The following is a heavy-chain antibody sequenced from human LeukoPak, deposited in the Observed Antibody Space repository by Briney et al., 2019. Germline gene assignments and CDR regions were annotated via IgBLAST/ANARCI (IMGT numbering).Heavy chain of an antibody. CDR2: MNPNSGNT. Sequence: ASVKVSCKASGYTFTSYDINWVRQATGQGLEWVGWMNPNSGNTGYAQKFQGRVTITRNTSISTAYMELSRLRSDDTAVYYCARDSRGPLRVPAFDPWGQGTLVTVSS. V-gene: IGHV1-8*03. J-gene: IGHJ5*02. CDR1: GYTFTSYD. CDR3: ARDSRGPLRVPAFDP. D-gene: IGHD5/OR15-5a*01.